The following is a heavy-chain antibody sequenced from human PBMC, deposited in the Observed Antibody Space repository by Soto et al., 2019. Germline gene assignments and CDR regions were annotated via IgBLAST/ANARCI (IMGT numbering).Heavy chain of an antibody. D-gene: IGHD2-21*01. Sequence: GGSLRLSCAASGFTFSNAWMSWVRQAPGKGLEWVGRIKSKTDGGTTDYAAPVKGRFTISRDDSKNTLYLQMNSLKTEDTAVYYCTTGHLRDVGFDPWGQGTLVTVSS. CDR2: IKSKTDGGTT. CDR3: TTGHLRDVGFDP. J-gene: IGHJ5*02. CDR1: GFTFSNAW. V-gene: IGHV3-15*01.